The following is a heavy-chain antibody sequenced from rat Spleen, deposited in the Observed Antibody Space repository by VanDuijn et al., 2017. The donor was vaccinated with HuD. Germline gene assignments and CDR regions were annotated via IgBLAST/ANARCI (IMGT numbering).Heavy chain of an antibody. J-gene: IGHJ1*01. CDR3: ARQGTEAPYWYFDF. V-gene: IGHV2-1*01. CDR2: IWGDGST. CDR1: GFSLTSNS. D-gene: IGHD1-11*01. Sequence: QVQLKESGPGLVQPSQTLSLTCTVSGFSLTSNSVHWVRQPPGKGLEWLGGIWGDGSTDYNSVLKSRLSISRDTSKSQVFLKMNSLQPEDTGTYYCARQGTEAPYWYFDFWGPGTMVTVSS.